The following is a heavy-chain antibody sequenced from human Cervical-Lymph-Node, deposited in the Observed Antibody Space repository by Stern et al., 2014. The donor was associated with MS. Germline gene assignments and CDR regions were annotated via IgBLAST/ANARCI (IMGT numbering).Heavy chain of an antibody. CDR1: GFTFNNYW. J-gene: IGHJ5*02. CDR3: ARDNGP. V-gene: IGHV3-7*01. Sequence: EVQLLESGGGLVQPGGSLRLSCAASGFTFNNYWMTWVRQAPGKGLEWVANINQDGSHTYYVDSVKGRFTISRDNAKNSLYLQMNSLRAEDTAVYYCARDNGPWGQGTLVTVSS. CDR2: INQDGSHT.